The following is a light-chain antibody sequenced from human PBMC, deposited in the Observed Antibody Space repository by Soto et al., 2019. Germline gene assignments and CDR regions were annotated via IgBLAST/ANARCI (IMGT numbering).Light chain of an antibody. CDR2: GAS. CDR3: QQYGSSPPLT. CDR1: QSVSSSY. V-gene: IGKV3-20*01. J-gene: IGKJ4*01. Sequence: EIVLTQSPGTLSLSPGERATLSCRASQSVSSSYLAWYQQKPGQAPRLLIYGASSRAIGIPDRFSGSGSGTDFTITISRLEPEDFAVYYCQQYGSSPPLTFGGGTKVEIK.